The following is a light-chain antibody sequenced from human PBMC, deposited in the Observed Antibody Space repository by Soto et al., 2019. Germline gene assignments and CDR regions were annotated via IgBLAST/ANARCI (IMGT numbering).Light chain of an antibody. V-gene: IGKV3-20*01. CDR3: QQYHGTPLT. CDR1: QSVNNNY. Sequence: EIVLTQSPGTLSLSPVERATLSGRASQSVNNNYLAWFQQKPGQAPRLLIYGASSRATGIPDRFSGSGSGTDFTLTISRLEPEDFAVYYCQQYHGTPLTFGQGTKVDIK. CDR2: GAS. J-gene: IGKJ1*01.